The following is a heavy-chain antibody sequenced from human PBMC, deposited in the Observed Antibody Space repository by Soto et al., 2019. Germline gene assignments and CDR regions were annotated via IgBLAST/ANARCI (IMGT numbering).Heavy chain of an antibody. CDR1: GGSISSGDYY. D-gene: IGHD3-16*01. V-gene: IGHV4-31*03. CDR2: IYYSGIT. Sequence: LSLTCTVSGGSISSGDYYWSWIRQHPGKGLEWIGYIYYSGITYYNPSLKSRLTISVDTSKNQFSLKLNSVTAADTAVYYCAREGGDGVDHWGQGTVVTVSS. J-gene: IGHJ4*02. CDR3: AREGGDGVDH.